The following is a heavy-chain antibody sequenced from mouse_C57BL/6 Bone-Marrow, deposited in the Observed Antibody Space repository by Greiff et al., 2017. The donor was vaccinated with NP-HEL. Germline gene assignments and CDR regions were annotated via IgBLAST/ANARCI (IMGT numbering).Heavy chain of an antibody. CDR2: IYPGNSDT. V-gene: IGHV1-5*01. CDR1: GYTFTSYW. Sequence: VQLQQSGTVLARPGASVKMSCKTSGYTFTSYWMHWVKQRPGQGLEWIGAIYPGNSDTSYNQKFKGKAKLTAGTSASTAYMELSSLTNEDTAVYYCTRDSNWWYFDVWGTGTTVTVSS. D-gene: IGHD2-5*01. CDR3: TRDSNWWYFDV. J-gene: IGHJ1*03.